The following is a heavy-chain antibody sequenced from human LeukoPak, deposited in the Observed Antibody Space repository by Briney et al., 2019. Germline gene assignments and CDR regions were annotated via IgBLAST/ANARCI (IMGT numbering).Heavy chain of an antibody. CDR3: AKDHCSSTSCYYYYYGMDV. D-gene: IGHD2-2*01. V-gene: IGHV3-30*18. J-gene: IGHJ6*02. CDR2: TSYDGSNK. Sequence: GGSLRLSCAASGFTFSSYGMHWVRQAPGKGLEWVAVTSYDGSNKYYADSVKGRFTISRDNSKNTLYLQMNSLRAEDTAVYYCAKDHCSSTSCYYYYYGMDVWGQGTTVTVSS. CDR1: GFTFSSYG.